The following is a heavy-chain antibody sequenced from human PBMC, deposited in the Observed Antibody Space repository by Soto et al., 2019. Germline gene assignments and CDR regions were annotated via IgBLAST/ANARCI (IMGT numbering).Heavy chain of an antibody. CDR3: ARDTYYYDSSGYPDAFDI. V-gene: IGHV3-48*01. J-gene: IGHJ3*02. Sequence: EVQLVESGGGLVQPGGSLRLSCAASGFTFSSYSMNWVRQAPGKGLEWVSYISSSSSTIYYADSVKGRFTISRDNAKNSLYLQMNSLIAEDTAVYYCARDTYYYDSSGYPDAFDIWGQGTMVTVSS. CDR2: ISSSSSTI. CDR1: GFTFSSYS. D-gene: IGHD3-22*01.